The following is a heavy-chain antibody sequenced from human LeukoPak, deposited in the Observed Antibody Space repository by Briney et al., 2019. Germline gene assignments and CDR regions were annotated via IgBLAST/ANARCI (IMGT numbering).Heavy chain of an antibody. V-gene: IGHV1-8*01. J-gene: IGHJ4*02. Sequence: ASVKVSCKASGYTFTSYDINWVRQANGQGLXXXXWMNPNSGNTGYAQKFQGRVTMTRNTSISTAYMELSSLRSEDTAVYYCARDGDSSSWRSIDYWGQGALVTVSS. CDR3: ARDGDSSSWRSIDY. D-gene: IGHD6-13*01. CDR1: GYTFTSYD. CDR2: MNPNSGNT.